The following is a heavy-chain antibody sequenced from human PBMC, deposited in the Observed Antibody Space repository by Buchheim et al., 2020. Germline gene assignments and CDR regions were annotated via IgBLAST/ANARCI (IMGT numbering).Heavy chain of an antibody. V-gene: IGHV3-23*01. J-gene: IGHJ4*02. CDR1: GFTFSSYA. D-gene: IGHD6-19*01. CDR3: AKDLSGYSSGWYYFDY. Sequence: EVQLLESGGGLVQPGGSLRLSCAASGFTFSSYAMSWVRQAPGKGLEWVSAISGSGGSTYYADSGKGRFTISRDNSKNTLHLQMNSLRAEDTAVYYCAKDLSGYSSGWYYFDYWGQGTL. CDR2: ISGSGGST.